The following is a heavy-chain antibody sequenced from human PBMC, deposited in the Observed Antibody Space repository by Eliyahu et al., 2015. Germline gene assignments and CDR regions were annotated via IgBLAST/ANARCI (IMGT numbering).Heavy chain of an antibody. J-gene: IGHJ3*01. CDR2: LKSESDGGTT. CDR3: TTVRAISFIGVVITTYIDV. V-gene: IGHV3-15*01. Sequence: EVQLVESGGGLVKPGGSLRLSCAASRFTVNNXXMXXXRHVPGRGLEWVGQLKSESDGGTTDYAAPVKGRFIISRDESKNTLSLQMNSLKTEDTAVYYCTTVRAISFIGVVITTYIDVWGQGTLVTVSS. CDR1: RFTVNNXX. D-gene: IGHD3-22*01.